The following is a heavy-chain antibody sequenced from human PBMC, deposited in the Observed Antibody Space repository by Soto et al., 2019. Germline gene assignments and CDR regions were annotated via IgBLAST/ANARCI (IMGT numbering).Heavy chain of an antibody. D-gene: IGHD3-10*02. CDR1: GFSFSSYA. V-gene: IGHV3-23*01. CDR2: INDGGGGT. J-gene: IGHJ1*01. CDR3: SSVFEY. Sequence: PGGALRLSCAASGFSFSSYAMTWVRQTPGKGLEWVSTINDGGGGTCYADFVKGRFTISRDNAKNTVYLQMNSLRADDTAVYYCSSVFEYWGQGALVTVSS.